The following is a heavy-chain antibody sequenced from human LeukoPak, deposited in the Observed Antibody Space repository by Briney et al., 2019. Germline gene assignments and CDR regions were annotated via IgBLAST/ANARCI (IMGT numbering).Heavy chain of an antibody. CDR3: APHRDGSYPFDY. Sequence: GGSLRLSCAASGFTFSSYAMHWVRQAPGKGLEWVAVISYDGSNKYCADSVKGRFTISRDNAKNLLYLQMNSLRDEDTAVYYCAPHRDGSYPFDYWGQGTLVTVSS. V-gene: IGHV3-30-3*01. J-gene: IGHJ4*02. D-gene: IGHD1-26*01. CDR1: GFTFSSYA. CDR2: ISYDGSNK.